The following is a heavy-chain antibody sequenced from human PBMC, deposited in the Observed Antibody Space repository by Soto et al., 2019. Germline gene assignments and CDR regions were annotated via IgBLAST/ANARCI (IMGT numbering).Heavy chain of an antibody. V-gene: IGHV1-3*01. J-gene: IGHJ4*02. D-gene: IGHD6-19*01. Sequence: QVQLVQSGAEVKKPGASVKVSCRASGYTFTRYSIIWVRQAPGQKIEWMGWINVGTGRTEYSQRTQGRVTITRDTSASTAYIELNNLSSEDTAVYYCARGGVDTSAWYGGDYWGQGTLVTVSS. CDR3: ARGGVDTSAWYGGDY. CDR2: INVGTGRT. CDR1: GYTFTRYS.